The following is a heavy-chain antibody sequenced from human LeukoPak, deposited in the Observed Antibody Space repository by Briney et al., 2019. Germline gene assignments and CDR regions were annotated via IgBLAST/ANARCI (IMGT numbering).Heavy chain of an antibody. J-gene: IGHJ4*02. CDR2: IYTSGST. Sequence: SETLSLTCTVSGGSISSYYWSWIRQPAGKGLEWIGRIYTSGSTNYNPSLKSRVTMSVDTSKNQFSLKLSSVTAADTAVYYCARAAARLSLYYFDYWGQGTLVTVSS. CDR1: GGSISSYY. D-gene: IGHD6-6*01. V-gene: IGHV4-4*07. CDR3: ARAAARLSLYYFDY.